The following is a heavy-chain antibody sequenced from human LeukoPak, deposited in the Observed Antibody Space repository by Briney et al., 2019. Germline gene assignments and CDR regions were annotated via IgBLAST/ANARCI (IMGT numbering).Heavy chain of an antibody. CDR3: AREIPPLRYFDY. Sequence: GASVKVSCKASGGTFSSYAISWVRQAPGQGLEWMGRIIPILGIANYAQKFQGRVTITADKSTSTAYMELSSLRSEDTAVYYCAREIPPLRYFDYWGQGTLVTVSS. CDR2: IIPILGIA. J-gene: IGHJ4*02. D-gene: IGHD3-9*01. CDR1: GGTFSSYA. V-gene: IGHV1-69*04.